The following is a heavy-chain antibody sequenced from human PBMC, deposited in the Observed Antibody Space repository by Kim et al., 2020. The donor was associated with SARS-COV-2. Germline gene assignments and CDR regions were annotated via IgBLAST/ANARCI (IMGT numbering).Heavy chain of an antibody. CDR3: AKTTSHFDWLLGGFDF. D-gene: IGHD3-9*01. V-gene: IGHV3-23*01. Sequence: GGSLRLSCAASGFTFSSYAMRWVRQAPGKGLEWVSAISGSGGSTYYADSVKGRFTISRDNSKNTLYLQMNSLRAEDTAVYYCAKTTSHFDWLLGGFDFWGQRTLDTVSS. CDR1: GFTFSSYA. J-gene: IGHJ4*02. CDR2: ISGSGGST.